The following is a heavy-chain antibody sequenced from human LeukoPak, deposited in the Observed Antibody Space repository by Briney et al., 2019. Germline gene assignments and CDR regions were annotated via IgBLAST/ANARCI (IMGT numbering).Heavy chain of an antibody. CDR1: GFTFSSYS. CDR2: ISSSSSYI. CDR3: ARVSGSYSLYYYMDV. D-gene: IGHD1-26*01. Sequence: PGGSLRLSCAASGFTFSSYSMNWVRQAPGKGLEWVSFISSSSSYIYYADSMKGRFTISRDNSKNTLYLQMNRLRAEDTAVYYCARVSGSYSLYYYMDVWGKGTTVTVSS. V-gene: IGHV3-21*01. J-gene: IGHJ6*03.